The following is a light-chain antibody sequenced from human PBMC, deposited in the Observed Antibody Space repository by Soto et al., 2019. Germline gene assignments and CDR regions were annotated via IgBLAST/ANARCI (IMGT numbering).Light chain of an antibody. V-gene: IGLV2-14*01. Sequence: QSVLTQPASVSGSPGQSITISCTGTISDVGGYNYVSWYQQHPGKAPKLMIYEVSNRPSGVSDRFSGSKSGNTASLTISGLQAEDEADYYCSSYTTSTTYVFGTGTKVT. J-gene: IGLJ1*01. CDR3: SSYTTSTTYV. CDR2: EVS. CDR1: ISDVGGYNY.